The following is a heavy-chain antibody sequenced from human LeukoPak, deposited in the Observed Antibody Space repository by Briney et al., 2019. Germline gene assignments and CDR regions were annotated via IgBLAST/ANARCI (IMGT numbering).Heavy chain of an antibody. D-gene: IGHD5-18*01. CDR1: GYTFTSYA. Sequence: ASVKVSCKASGYTFTSYAMHWVRRAPGQRLEWMGWINAGNGDTKYSQKFQGRVTITRDTSASTAYMELSSLRSEDTAVYYCARGDKGYSYGYLHYWGQGTLVTVSS. CDR3: ARGDKGYSYGYLHY. V-gene: IGHV1-3*01. J-gene: IGHJ4*02. CDR2: INAGNGDT.